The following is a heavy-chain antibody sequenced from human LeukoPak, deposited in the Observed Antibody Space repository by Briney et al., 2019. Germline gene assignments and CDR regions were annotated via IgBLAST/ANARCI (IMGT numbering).Heavy chain of an antibody. V-gene: IGHV1-46*03. J-gene: IGHJ5*02. CDR1: GYTFTSYY. Sequence: GASVKVSCKASGYTFTSYYMHWVRQAPGQGLEWMGIINPSGGSTSYAQKFQGRVTMTRDTSTSTVYMEPSSLRSEDTAVYYCAREVSMVRGVIIVNWFDPWGQGTLVTVSS. D-gene: IGHD3-10*01. CDR3: AREVSMVRGVIIVNWFDP. CDR2: INPSGGST.